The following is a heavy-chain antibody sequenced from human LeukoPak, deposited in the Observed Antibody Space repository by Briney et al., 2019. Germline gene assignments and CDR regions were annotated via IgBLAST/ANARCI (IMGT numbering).Heavy chain of an antibody. J-gene: IGHJ6*03. CDR2: MRYDGGNK. V-gene: IGHV3-30*02. D-gene: IGHD2-21*02. CDR1: GFTFSNYG. Sequence: GGSLRLSCAASGFTFSNYGMHWVRQAPGKGLEWVAIMRYDGGNKYYADSVKGRFTISRGNSKNTLYLQMNSLRGEDTAVYYCARVPYCGGDCYSWSYYYMDVWGIGTTVTISS. CDR3: ARVPYCGGDCYSWSYYYMDV.